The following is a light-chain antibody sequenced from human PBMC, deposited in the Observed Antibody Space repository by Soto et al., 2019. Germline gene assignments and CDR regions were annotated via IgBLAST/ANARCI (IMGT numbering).Light chain of an antibody. V-gene: IGKV1-5*01. Sequence: DIQMTQSPSTLSASVGDRVTITCRASQSISSWLAWYQQKPGKAPKLLIYDASSLESGVPSRFSGSGSGTEFTLTISRLQPDDFATYYCQQYNSYSRTFGQGTKVAIK. J-gene: IGKJ1*01. CDR1: QSISSW. CDR2: DAS. CDR3: QQYNSYSRT.